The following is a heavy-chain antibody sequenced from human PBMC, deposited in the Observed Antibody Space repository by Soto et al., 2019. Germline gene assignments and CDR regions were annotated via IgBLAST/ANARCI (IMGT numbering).Heavy chain of an antibody. CDR1: GFTFTRYS. V-gene: IGHV3-21*06. CDR2: ISGTTNYI. J-gene: IGHJ4*02. Sequence: LRLSCAASGFTFTRYSMNWVRQAPGKGLEWVSSISGTTNYIYYGDSMKGRFTISRDNAKNSLYLEMNSLRAEDTAVYYCARESEDLTSNFDYWGQGTLVTVSS. CDR3: ARESEDLTSNFDY.